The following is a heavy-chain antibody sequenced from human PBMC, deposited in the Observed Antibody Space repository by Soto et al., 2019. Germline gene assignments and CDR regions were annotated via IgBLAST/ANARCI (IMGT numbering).Heavy chain of an antibody. CDR1: GFTFTRYS. V-gene: IGHV3-21*06. CDR2: ISGTTNYI. J-gene: IGHJ4*02. Sequence: LRLSCAASGFTFTRYSMNWVRQAPGKGLEWVSSISGTTNYIYYGDSMKGRFTISRDNAKNSLYLEMNSLRAEDTAVYYCARESEDLTSNFDYWGQGTLVTVSS. CDR3: ARESEDLTSNFDY.